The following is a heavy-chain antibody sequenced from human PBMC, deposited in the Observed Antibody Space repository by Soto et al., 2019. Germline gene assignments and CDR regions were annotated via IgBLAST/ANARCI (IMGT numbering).Heavy chain of an antibody. CDR1: GFTFTRYS. V-gene: IGHV3-21*06. CDR2: ISGTTNYI. J-gene: IGHJ4*02. Sequence: LRLSCAASGFTFTRYSMNWVRQAPGKGLEWVSSISGTTNYIYYGDSMKGRFTISRDNAKNSLYLEMNSLRAEDTAVYYCARESEDLTSNFDYWGQGTLVTVSS. CDR3: ARESEDLTSNFDY.